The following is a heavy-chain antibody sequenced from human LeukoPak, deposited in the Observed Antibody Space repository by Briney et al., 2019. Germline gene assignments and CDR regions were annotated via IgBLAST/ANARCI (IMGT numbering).Heavy chain of an antibody. CDR3: ARDPKAGAFDI. V-gene: IGHV3-66*01. Sequence: PGGSLRLSCAASGFTVSSNYMSWVRQAPGKGLEWVSVIYSGGSTYYADSVKGRFTISRDNSKNTLYLQMDSLRAEDTAVYYCARDPKAGAFDIWGQGTMVTVSS. CDR1: GFTVSSNY. J-gene: IGHJ3*02. CDR2: IYSGGST. D-gene: IGHD3-10*01.